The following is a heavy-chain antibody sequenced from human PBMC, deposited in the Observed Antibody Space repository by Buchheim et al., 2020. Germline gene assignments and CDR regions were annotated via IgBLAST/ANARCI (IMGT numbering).Heavy chain of an antibody. Sequence: EVQLLESGGGLVQPGGSLRLSCAASGFTFSSYAMSWVRQAPGKGLEWVSAISGSGGSTYYADSVKGRFTISRDNSKNTLYLQMNSLRAEDTAVYYCAKGNYYDSSGYYYKQNWFDPWGQGTL. V-gene: IGHV3-23*01. D-gene: IGHD3-22*01. CDR3: AKGNYYDSSGYYYKQNWFDP. CDR1: GFTFSSYA. J-gene: IGHJ5*02. CDR2: ISGSGGST.